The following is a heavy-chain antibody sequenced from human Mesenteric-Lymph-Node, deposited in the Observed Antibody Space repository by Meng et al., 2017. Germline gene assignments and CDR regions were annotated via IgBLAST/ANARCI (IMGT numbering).Heavy chain of an antibody. J-gene: IGHJ4*02. CDR1: GFTFNNYE. Sequence: GESLKISCAASGFTFNNYEMNWVRQPPGKGLEWVSYISSSSSTIYYAGSVKGRFSISRDNAKNSLYLQMNSLRAEDTAVYYCARQTYYDIFWGQGTLVTVSS. CDR3: ARQTYYDIF. CDR2: ISSSSSTI. D-gene: IGHD3-9*01. V-gene: IGHV3-48*03.